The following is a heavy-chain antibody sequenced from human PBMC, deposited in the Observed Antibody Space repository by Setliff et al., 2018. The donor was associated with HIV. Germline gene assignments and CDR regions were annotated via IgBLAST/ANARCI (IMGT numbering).Heavy chain of an antibody. J-gene: IGHJ4*02. CDR3: ARHGGGYSYGSFDF. CDR1: GGSFSGYY. Sequence: SETLSLTCAVYGGSFSGYYWSWIRQPPGKGLEWIGEINHSGSTNYNMSLWSRVTISLDASRNQFSLELLSVTAADTALYSCARHGGGYSYGSFDFWSQGTLVTVSS. D-gene: IGHD5-18*01. CDR2: INHSGST. V-gene: IGHV4-34*01.